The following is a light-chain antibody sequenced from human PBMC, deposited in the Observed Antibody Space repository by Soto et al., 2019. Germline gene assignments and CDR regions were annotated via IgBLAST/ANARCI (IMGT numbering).Light chain of an antibody. CDR1: QRISNY. J-gene: IGKJ2*01. Sequence: DIQMTQSPSSLSASVGDRVTITCRASQRISNYLNWYQHKPGKAPRLLIYAASSLQSGVPSRFSGSGYVTDFTLTISSLQPEDFATYYCQQSYSTLDYTFGQGTKVEIK. CDR3: QQSYSTLDYT. V-gene: IGKV1-39*01. CDR2: AAS.